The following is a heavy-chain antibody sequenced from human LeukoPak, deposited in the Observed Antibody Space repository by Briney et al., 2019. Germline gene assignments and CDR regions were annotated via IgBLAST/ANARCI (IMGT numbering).Heavy chain of an antibody. Sequence: GGSLRLSCAASGFTFSSYEMNWVRQAPGKGLEWVSYISSSGSTIYYADSVKGRFTISRDNAKNSLYLQMNSLRAEDTAVYYCARDLTYSSSSDYWGQGTLVTVSS. D-gene: IGHD6-6*01. CDR3: ARDLTYSSSSDY. V-gene: IGHV3-48*03. CDR1: GFTFSSYE. J-gene: IGHJ4*02. CDR2: ISSSGSTI.